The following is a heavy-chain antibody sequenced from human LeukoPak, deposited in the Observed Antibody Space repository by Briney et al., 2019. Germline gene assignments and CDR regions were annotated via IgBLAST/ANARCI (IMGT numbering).Heavy chain of an antibody. D-gene: IGHD3-16*01. CDR1: GGSISGYY. J-gene: IGHJ5*02. CDR3: AKSPSGRGGYNWFDP. CDR2: VYTSGST. V-gene: IGHV4-4*07. Sequence: SETLSLTCTVSGGSISGYYWSWIRQPAGKGLEWIGRVYTSGSTNYNPSLKSRVTMSIDTSKNQFSLNLSSVTAEDTAVYYCAKSPSGRGGYNWFDPWGQGTLVTVSS.